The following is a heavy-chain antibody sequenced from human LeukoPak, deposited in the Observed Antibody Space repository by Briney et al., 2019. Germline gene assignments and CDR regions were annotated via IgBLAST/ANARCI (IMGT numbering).Heavy chain of an antibody. V-gene: IGHV4-4*07. D-gene: IGHD6-19*01. J-gene: IGHJ4*02. CDR1: GGSFSGYY. CDR2: IYTSGST. Sequence: SETLSLTCAVYGGSFSGYYWSWIRQPAGKGLEWIGRIYTSGSTNYNPSLKSRVTISVDTSKNQFSLKLSSVTAADTAVYYCAREGSSSGWYYFDYWGQGTLVTVSS. CDR3: AREGSSSGWYYFDY.